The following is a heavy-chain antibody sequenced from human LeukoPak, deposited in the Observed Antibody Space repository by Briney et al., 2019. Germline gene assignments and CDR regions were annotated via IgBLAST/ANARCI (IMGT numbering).Heavy chain of an antibody. D-gene: IGHD6-19*01. J-gene: IGHJ4*02. V-gene: IGHV4-34*01. CDR3: VSRMVAVTPGGFDY. Sequence: TSESLTLTCAVYGGSFSGYYWSWIRQPLGKGLEWIGEINHSGSTNYNPSLKSRVTLSVDTSKNHFSLKLNSVTAADTAVYYCVSRMVAVTPGGFDYWGQGTLVTVSS. CDR2: INHSGST. CDR1: GGSFSGYY.